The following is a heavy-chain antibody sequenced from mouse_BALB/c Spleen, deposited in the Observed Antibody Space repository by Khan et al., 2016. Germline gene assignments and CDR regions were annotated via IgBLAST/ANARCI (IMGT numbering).Heavy chain of an antibody. Sequence: EVKLLESGGGLVQPGGSLKLSCAASGFDFSRYWMSWVRPAPGTGLEWIGEINPDSSTINYTPSLKDKFIISRDNTKTTLYLQMSKLRSDDTALFYCARRYYYGRYFDVWGAVTTVTVSS. D-gene: IGHD1-1*01. CDR3: ARRYYYGRYFDV. CDR2: INPDSSTI. CDR1: GFDFSRYW. J-gene: IGHJ1*01. V-gene: IGHV4-1*02.